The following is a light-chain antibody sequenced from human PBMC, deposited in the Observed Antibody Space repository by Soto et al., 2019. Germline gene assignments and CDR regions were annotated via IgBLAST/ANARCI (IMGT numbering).Light chain of an antibody. Sequence: DIQITQSPPSLSASVADRVTITCRASQTIDTFVNWYQQKPGRAPKLLIFAASTLHSGVPSRFSGSGSGTDFTLTITSLQPEDFATYYCQQSYVIPLTFGRGTRLEIK. J-gene: IGKJ5*01. V-gene: IGKV1-39*01. CDR1: QTIDTF. CDR3: QQSYVIPLT. CDR2: AAS.